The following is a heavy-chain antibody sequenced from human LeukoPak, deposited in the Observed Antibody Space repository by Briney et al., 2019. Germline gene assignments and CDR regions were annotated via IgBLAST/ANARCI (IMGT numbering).Heavy chain of an antibody. CDR3: ARSGRGGAFDI. CDR1: GFTLSNYW. J-gene: IGHJ3*02. V-gene: IGHV3-74*01. CDR2: IYIDGSRT. Sequence: GGSLRLSCAASGFTLSNYWMHWVRQGPGKGLAWVSRIYIDGSRTTYADSVKGRFTISGDNAKNTLYLQMNSLRAEDTAVYYCARSGRGGAFDIWGQGTMVTVSS. D-gene: IGHD1-26*01.